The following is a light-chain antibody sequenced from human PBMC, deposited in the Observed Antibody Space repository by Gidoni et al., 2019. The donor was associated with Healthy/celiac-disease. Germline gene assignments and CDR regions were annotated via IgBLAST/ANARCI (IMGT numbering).Light chain of an antibody. CDR2: KDS. CDR1: SFPKQY. J-gene: IGLJ2*01. V-gene: IGLV3-25*03. Sequence: SYDLTQPPSVSVSPGQTARITCSGDSFPKQYAYWYQQKPGKAPVLVIYKDSERPSGIPERFSGSSSGTTVTLTISGVQAEDEADYYCQSADSSGTGVFGGGTKLTVL. CDR3: QSADSSGTGV.